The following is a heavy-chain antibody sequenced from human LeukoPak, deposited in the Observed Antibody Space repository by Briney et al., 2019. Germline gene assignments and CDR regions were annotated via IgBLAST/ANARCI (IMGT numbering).Heavy chain of an antibody. D-gene: IGHD6-13*01. CDR2: MNPNSGNT. CDR3: ARGGDSSSWYPLYYYYYMDV. Sequence: ASVKVSCKASGYTFSSYDINWVRQATGQGLEWMGWMNPNSGNTGYAQKFQGRVTMTRNTSISTAYMELSSLRSEDTAVYYCARGGDSSSWYPLYYYYYMDVWGNGTTVTVSS. J-gene: IGHJ6*03. V-gene: IGHV1-8*01. CDR1: GYTFSSYD.